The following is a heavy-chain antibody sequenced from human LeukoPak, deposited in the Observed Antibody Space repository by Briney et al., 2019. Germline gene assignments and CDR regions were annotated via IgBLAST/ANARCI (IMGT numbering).Heavy chain of an antibody. J-gene: IGHJ4*02. CDR2: ISYDGSNK. CDR3: ARELRFLEAGGVY. CDR1: GFTFSSYG. D-gene: IGHD3-3*01. Sequence: GGSLRLSCAASGFTFSSYGMHWVRQAPGKGLEWVAVISYDGSNKYYADSVKGRFTISRDNSKNTLYLQMNSLRAEDTAVYYCARELRFLEAGGVYWGQGTLVTVSS. V-gene: IGHV3-30*03.